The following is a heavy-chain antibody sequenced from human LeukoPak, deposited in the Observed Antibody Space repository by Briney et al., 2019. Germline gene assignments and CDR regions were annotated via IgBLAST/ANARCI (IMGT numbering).Heavy chain of an antibody. CDR2: IWYEGSKK. CDR3: ARTGIYCSGGSCYYYYGMDV. V-gene: IGHV3-33*01. Sequence: GGPLRLSCAASGFTFSIYGMHWARQAPGKGLEWVAVIWYEGSKKDYAAPVKGRFTISRDNSKNTLYLQMNSLRAEDTAVYYCARTGIYCSGGSCYYYYGMDVWGKGTTVTVSS. CDR1: GFTFSIYG. D-gene: IGHD2-15*01. J-gene: IGHJ6*04.